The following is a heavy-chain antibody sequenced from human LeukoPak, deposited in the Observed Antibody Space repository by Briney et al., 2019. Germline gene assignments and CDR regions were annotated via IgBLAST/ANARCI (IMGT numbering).Heavy chain of an antibody. Sequence: PGGSLRLSCAASGFTFSSYEMNWVRQAPGKGLEWVSYISSSGSTIYYADSVKGRFTVSRDNAKNSLYLQMNSLRAEDTAVYYCAALWFGEGVYWGQGTLVTVSS. D-gene: IGHD3-10*01. CDR3: AALWFGEGVY. CDR1: GFTFSSYE. V-gene: IGHV3-48*03. CDR2: ISSSGSTI. J-gene: IGHJ4*02.